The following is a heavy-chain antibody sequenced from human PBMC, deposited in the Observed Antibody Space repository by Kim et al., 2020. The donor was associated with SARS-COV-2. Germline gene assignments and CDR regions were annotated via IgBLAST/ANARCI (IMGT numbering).Heavy chain of an antibody. CDR2: IHYSGST. Sequence: SETLSLTCSVSGDSISSNYFWGWIRQPPGKGLEWIGNIHYSGSTYYNSSLKSRVTISVDTSKNQFSLKLSSVTAADTAVFYCARHCTARGFVGAFDILG. CDR3: ARHCTARGFVGAFDI. CDR1: GDSISSNYF. J-gene: IGHJ3*02. D-gene: IGHD2-15*01. V-gene: IGHV4-39*01.